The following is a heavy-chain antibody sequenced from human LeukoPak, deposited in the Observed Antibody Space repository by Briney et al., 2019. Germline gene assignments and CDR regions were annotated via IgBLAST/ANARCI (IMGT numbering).Heavy chain of an antibody. CDR2: INHSGST. J-gene: IGHJ6*04. V-gene: IGHV4-34*01. D-gene: IGHD3-10*01. Sequence: SETLSLTCAVYGGSFSGYYWSWIRQPPGKGLEWIGEINHSGSTNYNPSLKSRVTISVDTSKNQFSLRLSSVTAADTAVYYCARVDYYGLGSFIWGKGTTVTISS. CDR1: GGSFSGYY. CDR3: ARVDYYGLGSFI.